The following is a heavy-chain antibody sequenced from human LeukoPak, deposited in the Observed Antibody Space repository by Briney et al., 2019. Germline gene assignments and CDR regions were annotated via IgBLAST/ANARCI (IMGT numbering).Heavy chain of an antibody. CDR3: ARARYSDY. J-gene: IGHJ4*02. D-gene: IGHD3-9*01. CDR1: GFTFSSYW. Sequence: GGSLRLSCAASGFTFSSYWTTWVRQAPGKGLEWVANIKQDGSEKYYVDSVKGRFTISRDNAKKSLYLQMNSLRAEDTAVYYCARARYSDYWGQGTLVTVSS. CDR2: IKQDGSEK. V-gene: IGHV3-7*01.